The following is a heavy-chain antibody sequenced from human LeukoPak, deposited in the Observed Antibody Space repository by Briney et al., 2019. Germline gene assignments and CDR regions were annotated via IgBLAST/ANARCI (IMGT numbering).Heavy chain of an antibody. V-gene: IGHV3-53*01. D-gene: IGHD3-16*01. CDR1: GFTLSSYS. J-gene: IGHJ4*02. Sequence: GGSLRLSCAASGFTLSSYSMNWVRQAPGKGLEWVSVIYSGGSTYYADSVKGRFTISRDNSKNTLYLQMNSLRAEDTAVYYCASDYDYPVGFDYWGQGTLVTVSS. CDR2: IYSGGST. CDR3: ASDYDYPVGFDY.